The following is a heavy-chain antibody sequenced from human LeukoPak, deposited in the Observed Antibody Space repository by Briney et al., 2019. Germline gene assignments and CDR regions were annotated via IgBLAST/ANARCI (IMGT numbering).Heavy chain of an antibody. CDR1: GFTFSDLY. J-gene: IGHJ4*02. CDR2: ISSSSTYT. D-gene: IGHD6-13*01. V-gene: IGHV3-11*06. Sequence: GGSLILSCAASGFTFSDLYMSWIRQAPGKGLEWVSYISSSSTYTNYADSVKGRFTISRDNAKNSLYLQMDSLRAEDTAVYYCARHLGLSSWYDYFDYWGQGTLVTVSS. CDR3: ARHLGLSSWYDYFDY.